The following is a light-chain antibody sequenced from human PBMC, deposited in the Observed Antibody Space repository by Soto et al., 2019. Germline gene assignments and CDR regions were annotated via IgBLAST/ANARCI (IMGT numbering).Light chain of an antibody. V-gene: IGKV3-15*01. CDR1: QSVSSN. Sequence: EIVMTQSPATLSVSPGERATLSCRASQSVSSNLAWYQQKPGQAPRLLIYGASTWASGIPVRFSGSGSGTDFTLTITSLQSEDFAIYYCQQYNTWTWTFGQGTKVDNK. CDR3: QQYNTWTWT. J-gene: IGKJ1*01. CDR2: GAS.